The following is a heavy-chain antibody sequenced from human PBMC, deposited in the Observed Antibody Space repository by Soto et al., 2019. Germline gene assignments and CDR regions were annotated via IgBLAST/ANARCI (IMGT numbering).Heavy chain of an antibody. Sequence: QVQLVESGGGVVQPGRSLRLSCVMSGFSVNTFRMHWVRQAPGKALEWVAVIWSDEDIKYYGDSVKGRFIISKDNSKNTLYPQMNRLRVEDTATYYGVRGSSFVSGISYDLGFFAPWGQGTLVSVSS. D-gene: IGHD3-10*01. CDR3: VRGSSFVSGISYDLGFFAP. V-gene: IGHV3-33*01. CDR1: GFSVNTFR. CDR2: IWSDEDIK. J-gene: IGHJ5*02.